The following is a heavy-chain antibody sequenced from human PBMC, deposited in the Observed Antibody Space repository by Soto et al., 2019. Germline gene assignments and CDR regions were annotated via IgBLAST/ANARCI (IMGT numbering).Heavy chain of an antibody. Sequence: QVLLVESGGGVVQPGRSLRLSCAASGFIFSDYVMHWVRLAPGKGLEWVAGVSSDGNSKHYPDSVKGRFTISRDNSKNTLFLQMDSLTVEDTAVYFCAREDESSGHAGTFQNWGQGTLATVSS. J-gene: IGHJ1*01. CDR1: GFIFSDYV. D-gene: IGHD3-22*01. CDR2: VSSDGNSK. CDR3: AREDESSGHAGTFQN. V-gene: IGHV3-30*03.